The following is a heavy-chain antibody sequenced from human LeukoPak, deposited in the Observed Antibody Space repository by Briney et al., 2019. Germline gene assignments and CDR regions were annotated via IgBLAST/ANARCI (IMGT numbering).Heavy chain of an antibody. D-gene: IGHD6-13*01. CDR3: AAESSTAAGIDY. CDR1: GFTFTSSA. V-gene: IGHV1-58*02. J-gene: IGHJ4*02. Sequence: GASVKVSCKASGFTFTSSAMQWVRQARGQCLEWIGWIVVGSGNTNYAQKFQERVTITRDMSTSTAYMELSSLRSEDTAVYYCAAESSTAAGIDYWGQGTLVTVSS. CDR2: IVVGSGNT.